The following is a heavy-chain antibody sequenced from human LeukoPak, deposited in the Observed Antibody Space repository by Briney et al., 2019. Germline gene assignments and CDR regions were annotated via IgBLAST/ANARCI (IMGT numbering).Heavy chain of an antibody. V-gene: IGHV3-30*18. CDR3: AKRHSDYGDYIGAEYFQH. Sequence: GGSLRLSCAASGFTFSTYGMHWVRQAPGEGLEWVAVISYDGTNKYYADSVKGRFTISRDNSKNTLYLQMNSLRAEDTAVYYCAKRHSDYGDYIGAEYFQHWGQGTLVTVSS. J-gene: IGHJ1*01. CDR2: ISYDGTNK. CDR1: GFTFSTYG. D-gene: IGHD4-17*01.